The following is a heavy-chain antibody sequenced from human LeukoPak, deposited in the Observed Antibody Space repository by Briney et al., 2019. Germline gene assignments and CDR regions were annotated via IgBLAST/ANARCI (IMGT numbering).Heavy chain of an antibody. CDR3: ARGGGISHYYYYMDV. V-gene: IGHV4-59*01. D-gene: IGHD6-13*01. CDR1: GGSITSYY. Sequence: SETLSLTCTVSGGSITSYYWSWIRQPPGKGLEWMGYIYYSGSTNYNPSLKRRVTISLDTSKNQFSLKLSSVTAADTAVYYCARGGGISHYYYYMDVWGKGTTVTISS. CDR2: IYYSGST. J-gene: IGHJ6*03.